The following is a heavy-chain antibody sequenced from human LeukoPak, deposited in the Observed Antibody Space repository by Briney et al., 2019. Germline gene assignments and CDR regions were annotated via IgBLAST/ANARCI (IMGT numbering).Heavy chain of an antibody. V-gene: IGHV3-9*01. Sequence: GGSLRLSCAASGFTFDDYAMNWVRQAPGKGLEWVSGISWNSGSIGYADSVKGRFTISRDNAKNSLYLQMNSLRAEDTALYYCAKDTRGTIFGVVFYGMDVWGQGTTVTVSS. CDR3: AKDTRGTIFGVVFYGMDV. CDR2: ISWNSGSI. D-gene: IGHD3-3*01. CDR1: GFTFDDYA. J-gene: IGHJ6*02.